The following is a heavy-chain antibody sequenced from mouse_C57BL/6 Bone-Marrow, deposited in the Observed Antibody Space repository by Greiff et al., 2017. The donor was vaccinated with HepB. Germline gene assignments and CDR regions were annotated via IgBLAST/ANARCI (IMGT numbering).Heavy chain of an antibody. Sequence: QVHVKQPGAELVKPGASVKMSCKASGYTFTSYWITWVKQRPGQGLEWIGDIYPGSGSTNYNEKFKSKATLTVDTSSSTAYMQLSSLTSEDSAVYYCARSGVYSYPLFDYWGQGTTLTVSS. D-gene: IGHD2-12*01. CDR2: IYPGSGST. CDR3: ARSGVYSYPLFDY. CDR1: GYTFTSYW. J-gene: IGHJ2*01. V-gene: IGHV1-55*01.